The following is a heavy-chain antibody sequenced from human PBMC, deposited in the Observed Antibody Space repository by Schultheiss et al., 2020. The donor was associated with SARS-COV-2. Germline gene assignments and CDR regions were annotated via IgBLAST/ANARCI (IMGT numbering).Heavy chain of an antibody. CDR3: AKDRRRERAAAVIYYYYYGMDV. D-gene: IGHD6-13*01. Sequence: GGSLRLSCAASGFTFSSYGMHWVRQAPGKGLEWVAVIWYDGSNKYYADSVKGRFTISRDNSKNTLYLQMNSLRAEDTAVYYCAKDRRRERAAAVIYYYYYGMDVWGQGTTVTVSS. J-gene: IGHJ6*02. CDR2: IWYDGSNK. V-gene: IGHV3-33*06. CDR1: GFTFSSYG.